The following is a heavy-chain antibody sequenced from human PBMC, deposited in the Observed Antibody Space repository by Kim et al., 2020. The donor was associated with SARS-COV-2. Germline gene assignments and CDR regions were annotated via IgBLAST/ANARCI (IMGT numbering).Heavy chain of an antibody. CDR3: AGDWSFDY. J-gene: IGHJ4*02. CDR1: GFTFSRYG. Sequence: GGSLRLSCAASGFTFSRYGMHWVRQAPGKGLEWVAVIWYDGSNKYYADSVKGRFTISRDTSKNTLYLQMNSPSAEDTAVHYCAGDWSFDYWGQGTLVTVS. V-gene: IGHV3-33*01. CDR2: IWYDGSNK.